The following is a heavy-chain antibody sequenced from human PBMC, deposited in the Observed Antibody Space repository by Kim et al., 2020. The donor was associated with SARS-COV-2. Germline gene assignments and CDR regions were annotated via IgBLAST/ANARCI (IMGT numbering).Heavy chain of an antibody. V-gene: IGHV4-31*02. J-gene: IGHJ4*02. D-gene: IGHD3-3*01. Sequence: PSLKSRVTISVGTSKSQFSLELGSVTAADRAVYYCARVPNTIFGVVTHFDYWGQGTLVTVSS. CDR3: ARVPNTIFGVVTHFDY.